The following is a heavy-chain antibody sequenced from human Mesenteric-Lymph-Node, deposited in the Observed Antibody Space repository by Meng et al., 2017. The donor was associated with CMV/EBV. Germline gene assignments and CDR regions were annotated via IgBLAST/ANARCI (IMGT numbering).Heavy chain of an antibody. J-gene: IGHJ4*02. CDR3: ARHSSGWSILDY. CDR2: VNPKSGDT. V-gene: IGHV1-8*03. Sequence: SCKTSGYSFVNSNINWVRQATGQGLEWMGRVNPKSGDTEYAQKFQGRITVTKDTATNTVYMELHSLTTDDTAVYYCARHSSGWSILDYWGQGALAPSPQ. D-gene: IGHD6-19*01. CDR1: GYSFVNSN.